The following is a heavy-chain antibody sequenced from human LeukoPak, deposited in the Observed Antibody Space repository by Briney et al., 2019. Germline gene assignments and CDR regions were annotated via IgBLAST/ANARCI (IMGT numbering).Heavy chain of an antibody. CDR1: GFTFSSYG. J-gene: IGHJ4*02. CDR2: ISYDGINK. Sequence: GGSLRLSCAASGFTFSSYGMHWVRRPPGKGLEWVAVISYDGINKYHADSVKGRVTISRDNSKNTLYLQMNSLRAEDTALYYCANLYGDSGLDYWGQGTLVTVSS. CDR3: ANLYGDSGLDY. V-gene: IGHV3-30*18. D-gene: IGHD4-17*01.